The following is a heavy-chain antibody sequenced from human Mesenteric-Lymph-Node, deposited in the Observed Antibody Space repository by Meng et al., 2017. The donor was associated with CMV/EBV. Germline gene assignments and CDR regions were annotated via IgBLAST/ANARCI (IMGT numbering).Heavy chain of an antibody. D-gene: IGHD6-19*01. J-gene: IGHJ4*02. CDR2: LHTAGTS. CDR1: GITVNAHY. V-gene: IGHV3-66*02. CDR3: ARWMSSGWRVLDY. Sequence: GESLKISCVVSGITVNAHYMAWVRQAPGKGLESVSVLHTAGTSDYADAVKGRFTISRDTRKSTLYLQMNSLIPEDTAVYYCARWMSSGWRVLDYWGQGTLVTVSS.